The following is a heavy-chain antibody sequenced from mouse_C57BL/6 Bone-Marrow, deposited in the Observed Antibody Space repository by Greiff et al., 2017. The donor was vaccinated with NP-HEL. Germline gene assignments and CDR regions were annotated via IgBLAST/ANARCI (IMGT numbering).Heavy chain of an antibody. D-gene: IGHD4-1*01. J-gene: IGHJ2*01. Sequence: VQLQQSGAELVRPGASVKLSCTASGFNIKDDYMHWVKQRPEQGLEWIGWIDPENGDTEYASKFQGKATITADTSSNTAYLQLSSLTSEDTAVYYCTTPLNWDEDYWGQGTTLTVSA. CDR2: IDPENGDT. CDR1: GFNIKDDY. V-gene: IGHV14-4*01. CDR3: TTPLNWDEDY.